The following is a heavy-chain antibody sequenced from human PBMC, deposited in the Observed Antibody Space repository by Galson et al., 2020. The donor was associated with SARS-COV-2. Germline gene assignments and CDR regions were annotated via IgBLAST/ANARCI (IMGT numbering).Heavy chain of an antibody. Sequence: GESLKISCAASGFTFSSYSMNWVRQAPGKGLEWVSSISSSSSYIYYADSVKGRFTISRDNAKNSLYLQMNSLRAEDTAVYYCARDIQWLGRYYFDYWGQGTLVTVSS. J-gene: IGHJ4*02. CDR3: ARDIQWLGRYYFDY. V-gene: IGHV3-21*01. CDR2: ISSSSSYI. D-gene: IGHD6-19*01. CDR1: GFTFSSYS.